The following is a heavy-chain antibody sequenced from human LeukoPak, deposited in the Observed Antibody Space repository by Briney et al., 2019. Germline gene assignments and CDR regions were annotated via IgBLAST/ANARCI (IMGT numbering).Heavy chain of an antibody. Sequence: GGSLRLSCAASGFTFSSYAMSWVRQTPGKGLEWVSAISGSGGSTYYADSVKGRFTLSRDNSKNTLYMRMNSLRAEDTAVYYCAKEDGYNYWDPIDYWGQGTLVTVSS. D-gene: IGHD5-24*01. CDR3: AKEDGYNYWDPIDY. CDR1: GFTFSSYA. CDR2: ISGSGGST. V-gene: IGHV3-23*01. J-gene: IGHJ4*02.